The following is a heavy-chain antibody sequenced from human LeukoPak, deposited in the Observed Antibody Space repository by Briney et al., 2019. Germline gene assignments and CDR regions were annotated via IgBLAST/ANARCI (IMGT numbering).Heavy chain of an antibody. CDR2: IIPIFGTA. CDR3: ARGGGGSGWSPPYTWFDP. Sequence: SVKVSCKASGGTFSSYAISWVRQAPGQGLEWMGGIIPIFGTANYAQKFQGRVTITADKSTSTAYMELSSLRSEDTAVYYCARGGGGSGWSPPYTWFDPWGQGTLVTVSS. CDR1: GGTFSSYA. D-gene: IGHD6-19*01. V-gene: IGHV1-69*06. J-gene: IGHJ5*02.